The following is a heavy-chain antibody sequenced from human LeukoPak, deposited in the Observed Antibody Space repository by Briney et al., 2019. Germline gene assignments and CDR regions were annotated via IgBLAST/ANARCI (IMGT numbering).Heavy chain of an antibody. CDR2: SYTTGST. V-gene: IGHV4-4*07. CDR1: GVSISGYY. D-gene: IGHD6-19*01. CDR3: ARARLAALAGGYFDS. Sequence: SETLSLTCTVSGVSISGYYWNWIRQPAGKGLEWIGRSYTTGSTNYDPSLKSRVTISVDMSKNQFSLTLTSVNAADTAVYYCARARLAALAGGYFDSWGQGTLVTVSS. J-gene: IGHJ4*01.